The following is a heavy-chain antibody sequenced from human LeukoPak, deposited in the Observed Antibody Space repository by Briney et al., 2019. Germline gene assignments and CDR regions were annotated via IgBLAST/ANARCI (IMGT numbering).Heavy chain of an antibody. CDR3: AKVTAMAWIDY. V-gene: IGHV3-23*01. CDR1: GFTFSSYS. CDR2: ISGSGGST. J-gene: IGHJ4*02. Sequence: GESLRLSCAASGFTFSSYSMNWVRQAPGKGLEWVSAISGSGGSTYYADSVKGRFTISRDNSKNTLYLQMNSLRAEDTAVYYCAKVTAMAWIDYWGQGTLVTVSS. D-gene: IGHD5-18*01.